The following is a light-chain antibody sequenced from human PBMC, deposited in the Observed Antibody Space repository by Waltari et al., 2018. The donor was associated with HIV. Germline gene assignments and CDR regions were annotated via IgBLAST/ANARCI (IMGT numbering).Light chain of an antibody. J-gene: IGKJ5*01. CDR1: QRVSSH. V-gene: IGKV3-11*01. CDR2: DAS. CDR3: QERSNWFIG. Sequence: DIVLTQSPATMSLSPGARATLPRRASQRVSSHLAWYQQQPGQAPRPLIYDASNRGTGIPARFSGSGSGTEFALTSSSREPEECAVYYCQERSNWFIGFGQATRLEIK.